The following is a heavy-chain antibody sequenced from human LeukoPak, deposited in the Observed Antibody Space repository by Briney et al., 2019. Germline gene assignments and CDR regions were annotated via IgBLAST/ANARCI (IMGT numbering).Heavy chain of an antibody. CDR2: MNPNSGNT. CDR3: ARFGTGYSSSWDDY. J-gene: IGHJ4*02. V-gene: IGHV1-8*02. Sequence: GASVKVSCKASGYTFTSYGISWVRQAPGQGLEWMGWMNPNSGNTGYAQKFQGRVTMTRNTSISTAYMELSSLRSEDTAVYYCARFGTGYSSSWDDYWGQGTLVTVSS. CDR1: GYTFTSYG. D-gene: IGHD6-13*01.